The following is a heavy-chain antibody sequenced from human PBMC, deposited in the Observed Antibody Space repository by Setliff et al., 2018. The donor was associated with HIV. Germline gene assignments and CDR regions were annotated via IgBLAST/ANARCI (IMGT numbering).Heavy chain of an antibody. CDR3: ARGSPPPDNYFYYYMDV. CDR2: IYYSGTT. CDR1: GGSISSHY. D-gene: IGHD3-9*01. Sequence: SETLSLTCTVSGGSISSHYWSWIRQPPGKGLEWIAYIYYSGTTSYNPSLKSRVTISVDTSKNQFSLKLSSVTAAGTALYYCARGSPPPDNYFYYYMDVWGKGTTVTVSS. V-gene: IGHV4-59*11. J-gene: IGHJ6*03.